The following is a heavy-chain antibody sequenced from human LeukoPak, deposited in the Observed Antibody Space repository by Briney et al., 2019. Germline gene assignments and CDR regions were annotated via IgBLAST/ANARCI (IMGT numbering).Heavy chain of an antibody. J-gene: IGHJ4*02. CDR3: ARRVIVVRDFDY. V-gene: IGHV4-38-2*02. CDR1: GYSINSGYY. D-gene: IGHD3-16*02. CDR2: IYHSGST. Sequence: SETLSLTCTVSGYSINSGYYWGWIRQPPGKGLEWIGSIYHSGSTYYNPSLKSRVTISVDTSKNQFSLKLSSVTAADTAVYYCARRVIVVRDFDYWGQGTLVTVSS.